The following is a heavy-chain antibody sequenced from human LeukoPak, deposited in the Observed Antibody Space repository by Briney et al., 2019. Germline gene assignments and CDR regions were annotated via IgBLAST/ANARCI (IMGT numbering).Heavy chain of an antibody. D-gene: IGHD3-22*01. Sequence: ASVKVSCKASGYTFTSYGISWVRQAPGQGLEWMGWISGYNGNTHYAHNLQGRVTMTTDTSMSTAYMELRSLRSDDTAVYYCARDEARYSSGYYPNWFDPWGQGTLVTVSS. CDR1: GYTFTSYG. J-gene: IGHJ5*02. CDR3: ARDEARYSSGYYPNWFDP. V-gene: IGHV1-18*01. CDR2: ISGYNGNT.